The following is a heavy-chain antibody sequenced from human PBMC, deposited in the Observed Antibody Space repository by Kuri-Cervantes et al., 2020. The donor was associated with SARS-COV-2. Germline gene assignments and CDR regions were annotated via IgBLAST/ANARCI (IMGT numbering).Heavy chain of an antibody. CDR3: TSLIDY. J-gene: IGHJ4*02. Sequence: GGSLRLSCAVSGFLFSGSAMHWVRQASGKGLEWVGRVRGKANNYATAYAASVKGRSTISRDDSKNMAYLQMNSLKTEDTAVYYCTSLIDYWGQGTLVTVSS. CDR1: GFLFSGSA. CDR2: VRGKANNYAT. V-gene: IGHV3-73*01.